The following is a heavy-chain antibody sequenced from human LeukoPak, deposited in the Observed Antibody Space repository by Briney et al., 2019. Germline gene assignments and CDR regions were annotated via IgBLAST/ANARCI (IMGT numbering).Heavy chain of an antibody. V-gene: IGHV3-23*01. CDR2: ISGSGGST. CDR1: GFTFSSYA. Sequence: GGSLRLSCAASGFTFSSYAMSWVRQAPGKGLEWVSAISGSGGSTYYADSVKGRFTISRDNAKNSLYLQMNSLRAEDTALYYCAKARGIAAYYFDYWGQGTLVTVSS. J-gene: IGHJ4*02. D-gene: IGHD6-13*01. CDR3: AKARGIAAYYFDY.